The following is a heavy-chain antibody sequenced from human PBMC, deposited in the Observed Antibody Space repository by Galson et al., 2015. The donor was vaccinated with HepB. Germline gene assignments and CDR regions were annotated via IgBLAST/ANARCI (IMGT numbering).Heavy chain of an antibody. V-gene: IGHV3-7*01. CDR1: RITFTNYW. D-gene: IGHD6-25*01. CDR3: VIAAADY. CDR2: IKQDGSEK. J-gene: IGHJ4*02. Sequence: SLRLSCAASRITFTNYWVSWVRQAPGKGLEWVANIKQDGSEKYYVDSVKGRFTISRDAAKNSVYLQMISLRVEDMAVYYCVIAAADYWGQGALVTVSS.